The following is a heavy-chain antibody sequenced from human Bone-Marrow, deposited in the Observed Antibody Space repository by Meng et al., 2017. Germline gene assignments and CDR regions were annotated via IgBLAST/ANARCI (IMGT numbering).Heavy chain of an antibody. CDR3: ARVHFNTAMVRYYYYYGMDV. V-gene: IGHV4-38-2*01. CDR2: IYHSAST. Sequence: SETLSLTCAVSGYSISRGYYWGWIRQPPGKGLQWIGSIYHSASTYYNPSLKSRVTISVDTSKNQFSLKLTSVTAADTAVYYCARVHFNTAMVRYYYYYGMDVWGQGTTVTVSS. D-gene: IGHD5-18*01. J-gene: IGHJ6*02. CDR1: GYSISRGYY.